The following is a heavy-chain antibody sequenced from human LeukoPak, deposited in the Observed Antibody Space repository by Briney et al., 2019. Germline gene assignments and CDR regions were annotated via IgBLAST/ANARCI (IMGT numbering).Heavy chain of an antibody. J-gene: IGHJ4*02. Sequence: SVKVSRKASGGTFSSYAISWVRQAPGQGLEWMGRIIPIFGTANYAQKFQGRVTITTDESTSTAYMELSSLRSEDTAVYYCARGNYYDSSGYSVFDYWGPGTLVTVSS. CDR3: ARGNYYDSSGYSVFDY. D-gene: IGHD3-22*01. CDR2: IIPIFGTA. V-gene: IGHV1-69*05. CDR1: GGTFSSYA.